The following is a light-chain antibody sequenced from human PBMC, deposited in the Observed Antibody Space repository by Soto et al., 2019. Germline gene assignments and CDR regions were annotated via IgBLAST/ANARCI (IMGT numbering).Light chain of an antibody. CDR3: HQYGSSPPVT. CDR1: QSVSSSY. Sequence: ENVLTQSPGTLSLSPGERATLSCRASQSVSSSYLAWYQQKPGQAPRLLIYGASSRATGIPDRFSGSGSGTDFTLTISRLVPEDFAMYYCHQYGSSPPVTFGHGTRLEIK. CDR2: GAS. V-gene: IGKV3-20*01. J-gene: IGKJ5*01.